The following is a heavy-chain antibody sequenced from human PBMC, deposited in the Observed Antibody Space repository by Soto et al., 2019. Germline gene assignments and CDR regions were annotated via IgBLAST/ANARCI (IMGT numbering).Heavy chain of an antibody. Sequence: SETLSLTCTVSGGSISSSSYYWGWIRQPPGKGLEWIGSIYYSGSTYYNPSLKSRVTISVDTSKNQFSLKLSSVTAADTAVYYWASFIAARPPGKKYYYYGRDVWGKGTRVTVPS. V-gene: IGHV4-39*01. CDR3: ASFIAARPPGKKYYYYGRDV. J-gene: IGHJ6*04. CDR1: GGSISSSSYY. D-gene: IGHD6-6*01. CDR2: IYYSGST.